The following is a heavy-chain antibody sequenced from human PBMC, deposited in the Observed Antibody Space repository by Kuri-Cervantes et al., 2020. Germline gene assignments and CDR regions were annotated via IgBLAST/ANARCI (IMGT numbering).Heavy chain of an antibody. D-gene: IGHD6-13*01. CDR3: ATSSSWYNHNWFDP. Sequence: ASVKVSCKASGYTLTGYYMHWVRQAPGQRLEWMGWINPNSGGTNYAQKLQSSVTMTRDTSISTAYMELSRLRSEDTAVYYCATSSSWYNHNWFDPWGQGTLVTVSS. CDR1: GYTLTGYY. V-gene: IGHV1-2*02. CDR2: INPNSGGT. J-gene: IGHJ5*02.